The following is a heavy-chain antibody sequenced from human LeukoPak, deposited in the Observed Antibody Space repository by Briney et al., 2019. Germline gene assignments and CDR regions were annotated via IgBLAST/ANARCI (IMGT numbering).Heavy chain of an antibody. V-gene: IGHV4-59*12. CDR1: GDSTTSSY. Sequence: PSETLSLTCTVSGDSTTSSYWSWIRQPPGNGLEWIGYVYYTGNTDYNPSLRSRVAVSLDTSKSHFTLSLRSVTAADTAVYYCARNPFSNPFDFWGRGIPVTVSS. J-gene: IGHJ4*02. CDR2: VYYTGNT. CDR3: ARNPFSNPFDF. D-gene: IGHD1-14*01.